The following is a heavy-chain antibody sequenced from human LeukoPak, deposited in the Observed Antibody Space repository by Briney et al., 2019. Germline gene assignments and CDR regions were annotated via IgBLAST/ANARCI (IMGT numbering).Heavy chain of an antibody. J-gene: IGHJ4*02. CDR1: GFTFSSYG. D-gene: IGHD5-24*01. CDR2: IRYDGSNK. Sequence: GGSLRLSCAASGFTFSSYGMHWVRQAPGKGLEWVAFIRYDGSNKYYADSVKGRFTISRDNSKNTLYLQMNSLRAEDTAVYYCAKPQAGRDGYNLFDYWGQGTLVTVSS. V-gene: IGHV3-30*02. CDR3: AKPQAGRDGYNLFDY.